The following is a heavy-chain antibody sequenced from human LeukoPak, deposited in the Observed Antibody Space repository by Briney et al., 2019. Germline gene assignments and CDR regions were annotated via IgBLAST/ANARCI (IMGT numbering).Heavy chain of an antibody. D-gene: IGHD6-19*01. CDR3: ARSSGPGD. CDR1: GGSFSGYY. J-gene: IGHJ4*02. V-gene: IGHV4-34*01. Sequence: SETLSLTCAVYGGSFSGYYWSWIRQPPGKGLEWIGEINHSGSTNYNPSLKSRVAISVDTSKNQFSLKLSSVTAADTAVYYCARSSGPGDWGQGTLVTVSS. CDR2: INHSGST.